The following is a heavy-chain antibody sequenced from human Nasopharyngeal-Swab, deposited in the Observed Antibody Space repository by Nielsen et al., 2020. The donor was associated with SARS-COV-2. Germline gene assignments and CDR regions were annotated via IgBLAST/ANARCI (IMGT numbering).Heavy chain of an antibody. J-gene: IGHJ6*02. D-gene: IGHD4-23*01. CDR2: ISSSGRTI. Sequence: LSLTCAASGFTFSDYYMSWIRQAPGKGLEWLSYISSSGRTIYYVDSVKGRFTISRDNAKKSLYLQMNSLRAEDTAVYYCARDRHGDDSRNYYYGMDVWGQGTTVSVSS. CDR3: ARDRHGDDSRNYYYGMDV. V-gene: IGHV3-11*01. CDR1: GFTFSDYY.